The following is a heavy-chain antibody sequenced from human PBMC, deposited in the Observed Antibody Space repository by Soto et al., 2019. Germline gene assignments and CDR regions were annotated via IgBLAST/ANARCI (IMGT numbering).Heavy chain of an antibody. Sequence: QLHLVQSGAVVKKPGASVTVSCSASGYPVTAYYMHWVRQAPGRGLEWMGGINPATGAAKYTQTFQGRVTMTRDPSTSTVFMEQSGLKPEDTAVFYCARGGGVGVAGSAAFDMWGQGTLVTVSS. D-gene: IGHD3-3*01. CDR2: INPATGAA. V-gene: IGHV1-2*02. J-gene: IGHJ3*02. CDR1: GYPVTAYY. CDR3: ARGGGVGVAGSAAFDM.